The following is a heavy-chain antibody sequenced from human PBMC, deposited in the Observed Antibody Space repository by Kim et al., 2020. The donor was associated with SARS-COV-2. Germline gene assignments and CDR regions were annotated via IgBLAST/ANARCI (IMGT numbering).Heavy chain of an antibody. J-gene: IGHJ4*02. V-gene: IGHV3-23*01. D-gene: IGHD2-21*02. Sequence: DSVKGPFTISRDNSKNTLYLQMNSLRAEDTAVYYCAKESDIVVVTAPLDYWGQGTLVTVSS. CDR3: AKESDIVVVTAPLDY.